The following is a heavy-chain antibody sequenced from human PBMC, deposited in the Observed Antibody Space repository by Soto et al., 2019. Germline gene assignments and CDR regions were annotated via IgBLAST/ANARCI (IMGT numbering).Heavy chain of an antibody. CDR1: GYSFTSLD. D-gene: IGHD1-26*01. CDR2: MQPSTGRT. Sequence: QVPLVQSGAEVREPGASVKVSCKASGYSFTSLDINWVRQTAGQGLEWMGWMQPSTGRTGYAQKFQGRVTMTRDTSINTAYMELTTLTSDATAFYYCARGVSAGVDYWGQGTLVTVSS. CDR3: ARGVSAGVDY. V-gene: IGHV1-8*01. J-gene: IGHJ4*02.